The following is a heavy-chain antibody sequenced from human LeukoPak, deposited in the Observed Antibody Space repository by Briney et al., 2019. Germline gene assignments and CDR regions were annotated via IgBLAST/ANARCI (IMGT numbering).Heavy chain of an antibody. D-gene: IGHD3-22*01. CDR2: IIPIFGTA. CDR3: ARERSYYYDSSGYYDWFDP. J-gene: IGHJ5*02. V-gene: IGHV1-69*13. Sequence: SVKVSCKASGGTFSSYAISWVRQAPGQGLEWMGGIIPIFGTANYAQKFQGRVTITADESTSTAYMELSSLRSEDTAVYYCARERSYYYDSSGYYDWFDPWGQGTLVTVSS. CDR1: GGTFSSYA.